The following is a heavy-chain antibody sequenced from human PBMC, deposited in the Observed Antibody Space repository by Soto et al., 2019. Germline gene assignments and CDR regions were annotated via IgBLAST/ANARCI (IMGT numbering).Heavy chain of an antibody. D-gene: IGHD3-10*01. Sequence: QLQLVQSGAEVKKPGSSVKVSCKASGGDFNSYTLSWVRQAPGQGPEWMGTTIPILDVSKNAQKLQDRVTITAEKATATVYMELRSLKTEDTAIYYCAQMWFGELWLGMDVWGRGTTVTVSS. CDR2: TIPILDVS. CDR3: AQMWFGELWLGMDV. V-gene: IGHV1-69*02. CDR1: GGDFNSYT. J-gene: IGHJ6*02.